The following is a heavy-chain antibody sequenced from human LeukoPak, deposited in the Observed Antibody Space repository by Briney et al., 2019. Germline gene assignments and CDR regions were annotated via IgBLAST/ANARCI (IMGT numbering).Heavy chain of an antibody. V-gene: IGHV1-8*01. J-gene: IGHJ4*02. CDR3: ATGDGSGSLYFDY. Sequence: RASVKVSCKASGYIFTSNDINWVRQATGQEPEWMGWMNPNSGNTGYAQKFQGRVTLTRNTSISTAYMELSSLRSEDTAVYYCATGDGSGSLYFDYWGQGTLVTVSS. CDR1: GYIFTSND. CDR2: MNPNSGNT. D-gene: IGHD1-26*01.